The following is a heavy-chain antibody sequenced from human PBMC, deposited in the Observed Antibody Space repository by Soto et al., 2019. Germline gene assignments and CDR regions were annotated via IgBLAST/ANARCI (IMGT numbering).Heavy chain of an antibody. V-gene: IGHV3-23*01. J-gene: IGHJ4*02. CDR3: ATDFKESYGYNHFDN. D-gene: IGHD3-10*01. Sequence: PXVSLTLSCAASSLRFDTYSMSWVRQAPGKGLEWVSGVSGSGDSTYYAGTVKGRFTISRDNSKNTLNLQMNSLRAEDTAVYYCATDFKESYGYNHFDNWGQGTLVTVSS. CDR2: VSGSGDST. CDR1: SLRFDTYS.